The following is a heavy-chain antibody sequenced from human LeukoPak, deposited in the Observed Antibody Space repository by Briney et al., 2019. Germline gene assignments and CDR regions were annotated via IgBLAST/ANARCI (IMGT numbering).Heavy chain of an antibody. CDR1: GFTFDDYA. V-gene: IGHV3-9*01. D-gene: IGHD6-19*01. Sequence: GGSLRLSCAASGFTFDDYAMHWVRQAPGKGLEWVSGISWNSGSIGYADSVKGRFTISRDNAENSLYLQMNSLRAEDTALYYCAKSRLESSWYSAFDIWGQGTMVTVSS. CDR2: ISWNSGSI. CDR3: AKSRLESSWYSAFDI. J-gene: IGHJ3*02.